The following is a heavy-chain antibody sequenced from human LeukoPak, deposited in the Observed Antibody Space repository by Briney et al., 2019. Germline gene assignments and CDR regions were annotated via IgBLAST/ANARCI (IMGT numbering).Heavy chain of an antibody. CDR3: ARDSYSGRDTPDY. D-gene: IGHD1-26*01. Sequence: GRSLRLSCAASGFSFSTYWMTWVRQAPGKGLEWVAVIWYDGSNKYYADSVKGRFTISRDNSKNTLYLQMNSLRAEDTAVYYCARDSYSGRDTPDYWGQGTLVTVSS. V-gene: IGHV3-33*08. CDR1: GFSFSTYW. CDR2: IWYDGSNK. J-gene: IGHJ4*02.